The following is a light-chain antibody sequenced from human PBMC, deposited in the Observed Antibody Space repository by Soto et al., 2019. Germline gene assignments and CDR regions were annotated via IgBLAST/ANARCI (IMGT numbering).Light chain of an antibody. V-gene: IGLV1-40*01. CDR2: ANG. J-gene: IGLJ1*01. CDR3: QSYDRSLTGYV. CDR1: NSNIGAGYD. Sequence: QSVLTQPPSVSGAPGQRVTISCTGSNSNIGAGYDVHWYQQLPGTAPKPLIYANGNRPSGVPGRFSGSKSGTSASLAITGLQAEDEADYYCQSYDRSLTGYVLGTGTKVTVL.